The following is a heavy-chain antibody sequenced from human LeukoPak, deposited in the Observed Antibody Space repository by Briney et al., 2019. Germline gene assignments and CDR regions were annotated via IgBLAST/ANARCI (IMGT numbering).Heavy chain of an antibody. Sequence: SETLSLTCTVSGGSISSSSYYWSWIRQPPRKGLEWLGYIAYSGSTNYNPSLKSRVTISVDTSRNQFYLKLSSVTAADTAVYYCARRNYGDYDHYFDYWGQGTLVTVSS. CDR3: ARRNYGDYDHYFDY. D-gene: IGHD4-17*01. V-gene: IGHV4-61*05. J-gene: IGHJ4*02. CDR1: GGSISSSSYY. CDR2: IAYSGST.